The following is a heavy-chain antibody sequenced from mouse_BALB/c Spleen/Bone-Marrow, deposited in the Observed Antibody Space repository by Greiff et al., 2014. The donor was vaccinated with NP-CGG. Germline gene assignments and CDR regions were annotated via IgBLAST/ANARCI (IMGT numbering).Heavy chain of an antibody. Sequence: VKLMESGPELVKPGALVKISCKASGYTFTSYDINWVKQRPRQGLEWIGWIYPGDGSTKYNEKFKGKATLTADRSSSTAYMQLSSLTSENSAVYFCARSDEGFPYSFDSWGQGTTLTVSS. V-gene: IGHV1S56*01. CDR3: ARSDEGFPYSFDS. J-gene: IGHJ2*01. CDR1: GYTFTSYD. CDR2: IYPGDGST.